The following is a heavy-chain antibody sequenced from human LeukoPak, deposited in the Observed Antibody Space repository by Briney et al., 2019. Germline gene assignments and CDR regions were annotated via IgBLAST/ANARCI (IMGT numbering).Heavy chain of an antibody. J-gene: IGHJ6*03. D-gene: IGHD6-13*01. V-gene: IGHV1-24*01. CDR3: ATLPPTSSSKKYYYYCYMDV. CDR1: GYTLTEFS. Sequence: ASVKVSFKVSGYTLTEFSMHWVRQAPGKGLEWMGGFDPEDGETIYAQKFQGRVTMTEDTSTDTAYMELSSLRSEDTAVYYCATLPPTSSSKKYYYYCYMDVWGKGTTVTVSS. CDR2: FDPEDGET.